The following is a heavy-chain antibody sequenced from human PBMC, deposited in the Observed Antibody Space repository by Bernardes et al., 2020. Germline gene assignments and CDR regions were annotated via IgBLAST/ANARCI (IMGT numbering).Heavy chain of an antibody. V-gene: IGHV5-10-1*01. CDR3: ARHLAWTTIDY. D-gene: IGHD1-1*01. CDR2: IDPSDSYT. Sequence: GASLKISCQGSGYSFTTYWITWVRQMPGKGLEWMGRIDPSDSYTTYSPSFQGHVTISTDKAISTAYLQWSSLKASDTAMYYCARHLAWTTIDYWGQGTLVTVSS. J-gene: IGHJ4*02. CDR1: GYSFTTYW.